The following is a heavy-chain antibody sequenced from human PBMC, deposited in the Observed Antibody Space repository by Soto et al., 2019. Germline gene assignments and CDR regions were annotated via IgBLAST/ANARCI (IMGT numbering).Heavy chain of an antibody. CDR1: GGSISSGDYY. Sequence: PSETLSLTCTVSGGSISSGDYYWSWIRQPPGKGLEWVGYIYYSGSTYYNPSLKSRVTISVDTSKNQFSLKLSSVTAADTAVYYCARDGSSYGMDVCGQGTRVTVSS. CDR2: IYYSGST. CDR3: ARDGSSYGMDV. V-gene: IGHV4-30-4*01. D-gene: IGHD6-6*01. J-gene: IGHJ6*02.